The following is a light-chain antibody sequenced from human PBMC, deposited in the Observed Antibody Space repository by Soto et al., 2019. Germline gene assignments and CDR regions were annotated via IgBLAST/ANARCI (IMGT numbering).Light chain of an antibody. CDR2: GTS. J-gene: IGKJ2*01. Sequence: EVVLTQSPCTLSLSPGERVTLSCRASQSVSSRYVAWYQQKPGQAPRLVIYGTSTRATGIPDRLSGSGSGTAFTLTISRLALEGFAVYDCQQYGCSPLYTFGQGTKLEVK. CDR1: QSVSSRY. CDR3: QQYGCSPLYT. V-gene: IGKV3-20*01.